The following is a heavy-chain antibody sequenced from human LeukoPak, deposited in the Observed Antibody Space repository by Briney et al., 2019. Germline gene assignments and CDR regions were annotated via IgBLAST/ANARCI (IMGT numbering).Heavy chain of an antibody. CDR1: GFTFGDYA. Sequence: GGSLRLSCTASGFTFGDYAMHWVRQAPGKGLEWVAVISYDGSNKYYADSVKGRFTISRDNSKNTLYLQMNSLRAEDTAVYYCARVRVGFEELYPGVDYWGQGTLVTVSS. D-gene: IGHD3-10*01. CDR2: ISYDGSNK. CDR3: ARVRVGFEELYPGVDY. J-gene: IGHJ4*02. V-gene: IGHV3-30-3*01.